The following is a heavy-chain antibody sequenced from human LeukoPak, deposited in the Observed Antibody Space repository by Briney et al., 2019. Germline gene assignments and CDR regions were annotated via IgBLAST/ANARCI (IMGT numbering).Heavy chain of an antibody. J-gene: IGHJ6*02. Sequence: GGSQRLSCAASGFTFSSYDMHWVRQATGKGLEWVSAIGTAGDTYYPGSVKGRFTISRENAKNSLYLQMNSLRAGDTAVYYCARAKSSARRYYYYYGMDVWGQGTTVTVSS. CDR3: ARAKSSARRYYYYYGMDV. CDR2: IGTAGDT. CDR1: GFTFSSYD. D-gene: IGHD6-6*01. V-gene: IGHV3-13*01.